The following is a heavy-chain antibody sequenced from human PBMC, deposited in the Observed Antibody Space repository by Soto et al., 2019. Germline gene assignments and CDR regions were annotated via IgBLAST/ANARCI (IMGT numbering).Heavy chain of an antibody. V-gene: IGHV3-23*01. CDR2: ISGSGGST. CDR3: AKALELYNWNVDGMDV. CDR1: GFTFSSYA. D-gene: IGHD1-1*01. Sequence: EVQLLESGGGLVQPGGSLRLSCAASGFTFSSYAMSWVRQAPGKGLEWVSAISGSGGSTYYADSVKGRFTISRDNSKNTLYLQMNSLRAEDTAVYYCAKALELYNWNVDGMDVWGQGTTVTVSS. J-gene: IGHJ6*02.